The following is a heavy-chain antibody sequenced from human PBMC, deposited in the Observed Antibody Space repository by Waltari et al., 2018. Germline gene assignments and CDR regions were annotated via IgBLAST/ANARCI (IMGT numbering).Heavy chain of an antibody. J-gene: IGHJ5*02. V-gene: IGHV1-58*02. D-gene: IGHD3-3*01. CDR1: GFTFTSPA. Sequence: QMQLVQSGPEVKQPETSVKVSCQASGFTFTSPAMQWVRQARGQRLEWIGWIVVGSGNTNYAQKFQERVTITRDMSTSTAYMELSSLRSEDTAVYYCAAGITISYRGFDPWGQGTLVTISS. CDR2: IVVGSGNT. CDR3: AAGITISYRGFDP.